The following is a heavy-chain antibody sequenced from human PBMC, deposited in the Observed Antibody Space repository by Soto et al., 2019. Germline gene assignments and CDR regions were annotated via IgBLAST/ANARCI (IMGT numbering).Heavy chain of an antibody. CDR2: IIPIFGTA. V-gene: IGHV1-69*01. D-gene: IGHD6-6*01. CDR1: GGTFSSYA. Sequence: QVQLVQSGAEVKKPGSSVKVSCKASGGTFSSYAISWVRQAPGQVHEWMGGIIPIFGTANYAQKFQGRVTITADESTSTAYMELSSLRSEDTAVYYCARDSPEYSSSPGRWFDPWGQGTLVTVSS. CDR3: ARDSPEYSSSPGRWFDP. J-gene: IGHJ5*02.